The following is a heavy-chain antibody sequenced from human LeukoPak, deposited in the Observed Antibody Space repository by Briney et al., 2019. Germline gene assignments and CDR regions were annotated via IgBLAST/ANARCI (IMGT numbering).Heavy chain of an antibody. J-gene: IGHJ5*02. CDR3: APYFPDRGS. Sequence: GGSLRLSCAASGFTFRSSSMTWVRQAPGKGLEWVSSISSGGDYIYYGDSVKGRFTISRENAKNSLFLQMNSLRAEDTAVYYCAPYFPDRGSWGQGTLVTVSS. D-gene: IGHD2/OR15-2a*01. V-gene: IGHV3-21*01. CDR2: ISSGGDYI. CDR1: GFTFRSSS.